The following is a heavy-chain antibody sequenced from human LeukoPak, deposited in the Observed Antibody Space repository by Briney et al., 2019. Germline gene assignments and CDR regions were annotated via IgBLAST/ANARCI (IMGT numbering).Heavy chain of an antibody. CDR3: ARKASHFSYGLRAIDY. Sequence: SETLSLTCAVYGGSFSDHYWNWIRQPPGKGLEWIGEINHSGTTNYNASPKSRVTISVDTSKNHFSLKLNSMTAADTAVYYCARKASHFSYGLRAIDYWGQGNLVTVSS. J-gene: IGHJ4*02. D-gene: IGHD5-18*01. CDR1: GGSFSDHY. CDR2: INHSGTT. V-gene: IGHV4-34*01.